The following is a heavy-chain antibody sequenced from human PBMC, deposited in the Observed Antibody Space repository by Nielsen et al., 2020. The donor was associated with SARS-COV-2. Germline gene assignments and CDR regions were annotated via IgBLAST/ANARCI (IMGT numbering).Heavy chain of an antibody. CDR3: ARDGRFGEDYFDY. D-gene: IGHD3-10*01. CDR1: GFTFSSYA. CDR2: ISYDGSNK. V-gene: IGHV3-30*04. Sequence: GGSLRLSCAASGFTFSSYAMHWVRQAPGKGLEWVAVISYDGSNKYYADSVKGRFTISRDNSKNTLYLQMNSLRAEDTAVYYCARDGRFGEDYFDYWGQGTLVTVSS. J-gene: IGHJ4*02.